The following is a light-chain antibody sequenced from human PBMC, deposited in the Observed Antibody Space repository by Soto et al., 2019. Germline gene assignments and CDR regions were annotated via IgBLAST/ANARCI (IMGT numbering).Light chain of an antibody. Sequence: EIVLTQSRVTLSLSPGERATLSCRASQSVRTYLAWYQVKPGQAPRLLIYDASSRASGVPARFSGSGSGTDFTLTISSLEPEDFALYYCQQRNSWPPITFGQGTRLEIK. J-gene: IGKJ5*01. CDR1: QSVRTY. CDR3: QQRNSWPPIT. CDR2: DAS. V-gene: IGKV3-11*01.